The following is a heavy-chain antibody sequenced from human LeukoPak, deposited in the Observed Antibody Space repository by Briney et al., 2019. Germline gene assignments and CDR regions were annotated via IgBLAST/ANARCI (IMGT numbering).Heavy chain of an antibody. CDR1: GFTFEAYA. V-gene: IGHV3-43*02. J-gene: IGHJ4*02. CDR2: ISGNGGST. D-gene: IGHD6-13*01. Sequence: PGGSLRLSCAASGFTFEAYAMHWVRQAPGKGLEWVSHISGNGGSTYYADSVKGRFTISRDNGKNSLYLQMNSLGTEDAALYYCAKDARVTAAGYYFDYWGQGTLVTVSS. CDR3: AKDARVTAAGYYFDY.